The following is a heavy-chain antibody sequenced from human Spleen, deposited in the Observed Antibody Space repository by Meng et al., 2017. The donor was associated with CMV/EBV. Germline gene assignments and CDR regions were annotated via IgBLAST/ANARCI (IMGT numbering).Heavy chain of an antibody. D-gene: IGHD7-27*01. CDR2: ISSSATTI. J-gene: IGHJ4*02. CDR1: GFKFSEYY. CDR3: AKNWGLYCFDY. V-gene: IGHV3-11*04. Sequence: LSCEASGFKFSEYYMSWIRQAPGKGLEWVSYISSSATTIYYADSVKGRFTISRDNAKNSLYLQMNSLRAEDTAVYYCAKNWGLYCFDYWGQGTLVTVSS.